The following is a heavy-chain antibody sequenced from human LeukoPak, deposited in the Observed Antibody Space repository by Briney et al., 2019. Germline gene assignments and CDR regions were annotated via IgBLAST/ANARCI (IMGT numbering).Heavy chain of an antibody. CDR2: IYTSGST. Sequence: PSETLSLNCTVSGGSISSYYWSWIRQPPGKGLGWIGYIYTSGSTNYNPSLKSRVTISVDTSKNQFSLKLSSVTAADTAVYYCARRDYYDSSGYSFAFDIWGQGTMVTVSS. V-gene: IGHV4-4*09. D-gene: IGHD3-22*01. CDR1: GGSISSYY. J-gene: IGHJ3*02. CDR3: ARRDYYDSSGYSFAFDI.